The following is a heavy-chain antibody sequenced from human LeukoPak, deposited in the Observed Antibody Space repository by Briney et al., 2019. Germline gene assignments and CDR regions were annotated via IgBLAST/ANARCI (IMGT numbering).Heavy chain of an antibody. D-gene: IGHD3-10*01. CDR1: GLTLSSFW. CDR3: AKYFASGSYYKLPH. Sequence: GGSLRLSCAASGLTLSSFWMHWVRQAPGKGLEWVSRIDGDGSGTSYADSVKGRFAISRDTAKSTVYLQMNSLRAEDTAVYYCAKYFASGSYYKLPHWGQGTLVTVSS. V-gene: IGHV3-74*01. CDR2: IDGDGSGT. J-gene: IGHJ1*01.